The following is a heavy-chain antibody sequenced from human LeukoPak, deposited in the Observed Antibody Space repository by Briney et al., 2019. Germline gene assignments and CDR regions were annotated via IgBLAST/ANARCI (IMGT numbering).Heavy chain of an antibody. CDR1: GGSMRTHF. Sequence: PSETLSLTCTVSGGSMRTHFWSWIRQPPGKALEWIAYVNDGGSTSYHPSLQSRVAISVDTSKSQFSLRLTSVTAAGTAVYYCARTLRGSEGGAFDPWGQGTLVTVSS. CDR3: ARTLRGSEGGAFDP. V-gene: IGHV4-59*11. J-gene: IGHJ5*02. CDR2: VNDGGST. D-gene: IGHD3-10*01.